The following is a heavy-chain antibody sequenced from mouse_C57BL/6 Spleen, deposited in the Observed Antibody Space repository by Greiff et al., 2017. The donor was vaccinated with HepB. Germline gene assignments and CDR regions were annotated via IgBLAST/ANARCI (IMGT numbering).Heavy chain of an antibody. Sequence: VQLQQSGAELVRPGTSVKLSCKASGYTFTSYWMHWVKQRPGQGLEWIGVIDPSDSYTNYNQKFKGKATLTVDTSSSTAYMQLSSLTSEDSAVYYGARRGIYYDYLDYWGQGTTLTVSS. J-gene: IGHJ2*01. CDR1: GYTFTSYW. CDR3: ARRGIYYDYLDY. CDR2: IDPSDSYT. D-gene: IGHD2-4*01. V-gene: IGHV1-59*01.